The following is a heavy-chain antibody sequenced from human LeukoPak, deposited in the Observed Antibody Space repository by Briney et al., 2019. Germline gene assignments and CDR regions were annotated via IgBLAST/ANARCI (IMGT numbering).Heavy chain of an antibody. CDR2: IWYDTTAQ. Sequence: GGSLRLSCAAPGFTFRRYGMHWVRQAPGKGLEGLAIIWYDTTAQYYADSVKRRFTLSTYNSKNTVYLKMNSLRVEDTALYYCARDETDSQRTSGTWFAMDVWGQGNTVTVPS. J-gene: IGHJ6*02. CDR1: GFTFRRYG. V-gene: IGHV3-33*01. D-gene: IGHD1-26*01. CDR3: ARDETDSQRTSGTWFAMDV.